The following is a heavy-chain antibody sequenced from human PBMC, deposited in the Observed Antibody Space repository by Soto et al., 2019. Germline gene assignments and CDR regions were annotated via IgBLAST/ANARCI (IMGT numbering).Heavy chain of an antibody. D-gene: IGHD3-22*01. CDR1: GGSISSYY. J-gene: IGHJ2*01. V-gene: IGHV4-59*01. Sequence: QVQLQESGPGLVKPSETLSLTCTVSGGSISSYYWSWIRQPPGKGLEWIGYIYYSGSTNYNPSLKRRVTISVDTSKNQFSLKLSSVTAADTAVYYCARAGDYYDSSGYYPLGYFDLWGRGTLVTVSS. CDR2: IYYSGST. CDR3: ARAGDYYDSSGYYPLGYFDL.